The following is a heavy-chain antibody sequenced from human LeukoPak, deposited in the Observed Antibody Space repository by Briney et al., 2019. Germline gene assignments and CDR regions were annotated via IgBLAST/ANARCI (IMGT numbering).Heavy chain of an antibody. CDR2: IYPGDSDT. Sequence: GESLKISCKGSGYSFSSYWIGWVRQMPGKGLGWMGIIYPGDSDTTYSPSFQGQVTISADKSISSAYLQWSSLKASDTAMYYCARRTGPLYFDYWGQGTLVTVSS. D-gene: IGHD1-14*01. CDR3: ARRTGPLYFDY. J-gene: IGHJ4*02. V-gene: IGHV5-51*01. CDR1: GYSFSSYW.